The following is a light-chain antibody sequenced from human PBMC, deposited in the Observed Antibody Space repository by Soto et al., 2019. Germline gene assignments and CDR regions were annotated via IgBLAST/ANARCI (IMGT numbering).Light chain of an antibody. CDR2: GAS. V-gene: IGKV3-15*01. J-gene: IGKJ1*01. Sequence: EIVMTQSPATLSVSPGERATLSCRASQSVSSNLAWYQQKPGQAPRLLIYGASTRATGIPARFSGSGSGTGFTLTISSLQSEDFAVYYCQQYNNWHQTFGQGTKVDIK. CDR3: QQYNNWHQT. CDR1: QSVSSN.